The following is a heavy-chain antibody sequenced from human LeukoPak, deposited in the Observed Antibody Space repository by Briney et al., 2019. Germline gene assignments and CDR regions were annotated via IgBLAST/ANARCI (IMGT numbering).Heavy chain of an antibody. V-gene: IGHV4-61*02. J-gene: IGHJ4*02. CDR1: GGSISSGSYY. CDR3: ARLLVVIQAFDY. D-gene: IGHD2-21*01. CDR2: IYTSGST. Sequence: SETLSLTCTVSGGSISSGSYYWSWIRQPAGKGLEWIGRIYTSGSTNYNPSLKSRVTISVDTSKNQFSLKLSSVTAADTAVYYCARLLVVIQAFDYWGQGTLVTVSS.